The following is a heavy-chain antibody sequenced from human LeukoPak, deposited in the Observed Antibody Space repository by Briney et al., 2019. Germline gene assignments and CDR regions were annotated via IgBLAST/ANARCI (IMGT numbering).Heavy chain of an antibody. CDR2: IYYSGST. Sequence: SETPSLTCTVSGGSISSYYWSWIRQPPGKGLEWIGYIYYSGSTNYNPSLKSRVTISVDTSKNQFSLKLSSVTAADTAVYYCARHGSVVPAAPKTYWYFDLWGRGTLVTVSS. CDR3: ARHGSVVPAAPKTYWYFDL. J-gene: IGHJ2*01. V-gene: IGHV4-59*08. D-gene: IGHD2-2*01. CDR1: GGSISSYY.